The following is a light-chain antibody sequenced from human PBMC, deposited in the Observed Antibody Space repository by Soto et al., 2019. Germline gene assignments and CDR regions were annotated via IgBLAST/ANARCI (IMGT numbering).Light chain of an antibody. V-gene: IGKV1-5*01. CDR2: DAF. J-gene: IGKJ1*01. Sequence: EIRMTQSPSTLSASVGGRVTIPCRASQSISSWLAWHQQKPGKAPKLLFYDAFSLESGAPSRFSSSCSGNDFTLISSSLPPDDVATDYCQQYNSYWTFGQGTKVDIK. CDR1: QSISSW. CDR3: QQYNSYWT.